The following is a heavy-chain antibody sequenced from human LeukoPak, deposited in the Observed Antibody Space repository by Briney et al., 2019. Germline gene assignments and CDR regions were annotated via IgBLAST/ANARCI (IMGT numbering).Heavy chain of an antibody. Sequence: SETLSLTCTVSGGSIRTGDYYWSWIRQPPGKGLEWIGNIYFSGDTSYNPSLKSRLTISLDTSKNQFSLTLTSVTAADTAFYYCARRNLYYYGSGTYPARFDYWGQGILATVSS. CDR2: IYFSGDT. CDR1: GGSIRTGDYY. J-gene: IGHJ4*02. V-gene: IGHV4-30-4*01. D-gene: IGHD3-10*01. CDR3: ARRNLYYYGSGTYPARFDY.